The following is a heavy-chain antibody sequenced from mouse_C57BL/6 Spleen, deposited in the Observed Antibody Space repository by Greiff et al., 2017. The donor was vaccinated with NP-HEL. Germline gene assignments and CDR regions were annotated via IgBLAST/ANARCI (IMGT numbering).Heavy chain of an antibody. J-gene: IGHJ1*03. CDR1: GYAFSSSW. D-gene: IGHD1-1*01. CDR2: IYPGDGDT. Sequence: QVQLKQSGPELVKPGASVKISCKASGYAFSSSWMNWVKQRPGKGLEWIGRIYPGDGDTNYNGKFKGKATLTAYKSSSTAYMQLSSLTSEDSAVYCCAREGITTVVVHGGYFDVWGTGTTVTVSS. CDR3: AREGITTVVVHGGYFDV. V-gene: IGHV1-82*01.